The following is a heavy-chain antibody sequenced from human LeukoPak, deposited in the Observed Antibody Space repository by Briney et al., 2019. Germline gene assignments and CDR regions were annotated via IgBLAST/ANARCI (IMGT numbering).Heavy chain of an antibody. Sequence: GGSLRLSCAASGFTFSSYAMSWVRQAPGKGLEWVSGISGSGGSTYYADSVKGRFTISRDNSKNTLYLQMNSLRAEDTAVYYCAKRRTFSSTDISAAAPFDYWGQGTLVTVSS. V-gene: IGHV3-23*01. CDR2: ISGSGGST. CDR3: AKRRTFSSTDISAAAPFDY. J-gene: IGHJ4*02. CDR1: GFTFSSYA. D-gene: IGHD6-13*01.